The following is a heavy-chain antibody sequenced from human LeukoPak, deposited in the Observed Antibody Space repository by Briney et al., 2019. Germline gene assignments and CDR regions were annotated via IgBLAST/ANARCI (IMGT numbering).Heavy chain of an antibody. D-gene: IGHD3-10*01. CDR3: ARRGGSGSRGDYYFDY. CDR1: GGSISSYY. CDR2: IYYSGST. J-gene: IGHJ4*02. Sequence: PSETLSLTCTVSGGSISSYYWSWIRQPPGKGLEWIGYIYYSGSTNYNPSLKSRVTISVDTSKNQFSLKLSSVTAADTAVYYCARRGGSGSRGDYYFDYWGQGTLVTVSS. V-gene: IGHV4-59*01.